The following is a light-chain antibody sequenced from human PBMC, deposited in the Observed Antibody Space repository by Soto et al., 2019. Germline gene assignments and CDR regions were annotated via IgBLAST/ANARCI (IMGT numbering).Light chain of an antibody. Sequence: QSVLTQPPSASGTPGQSVTLSCSGSTSNIGSNAVNWYQQLPGTAPKLLIYKNNQRPSGVPDRFSGSKFGTSGSLAISGLQSEDEADYHCAAWDDSLHGVAFGGGTKLTVL. V-gene: IGLV1-44*01. J-gene: IGLJ3*02. CDR1: TSNIGSNA. CDR2: KNN. CDR3: AAWDDSLHGVA.